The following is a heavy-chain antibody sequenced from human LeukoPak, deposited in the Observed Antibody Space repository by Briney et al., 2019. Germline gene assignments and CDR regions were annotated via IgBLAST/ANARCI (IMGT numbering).Heavy chain of an antibody. J-gene: IGHJ4*02. Sequence: GGSLRLSCAASGFTFRDYYMTWIRQAPGRGLEWVSYVSSGAGTIYYADSVKGRFTISRDNTKNLLYLEMNSLTVEDTALYYCTTIAASDIDYWGQGTLVTVSS. V-gene: IGHV3-11*04. CDR1: GFTFRDYY. CDR2: VSSGAGTI. D-gene: IGHD6-25*01. CDR3: TTIAASDIDY.